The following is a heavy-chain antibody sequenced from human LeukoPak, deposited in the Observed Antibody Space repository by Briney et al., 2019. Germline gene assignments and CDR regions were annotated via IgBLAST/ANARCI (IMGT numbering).Heavy chain of an antibody. D-gene: IGHD3-10*01. Sequence: PGGSLRLSCAASGFTFSSYSMNWVRQAPGKGLEWVSYISSSSSTIYYADSVKGRFTISRDNAKNSLYLQMNSLRAEDTAVYYCARAPYYYGSGSYYNTRILSWFDPWGQGTLVTVSS. CDR2: ISSSSSTI. CDR1: GFTFSSYS. V-gene: IGHV3-48*04. J-gene: IGHJ5*02. CDR3: ARAPYYYGSGSYYNTRILSWFDP.